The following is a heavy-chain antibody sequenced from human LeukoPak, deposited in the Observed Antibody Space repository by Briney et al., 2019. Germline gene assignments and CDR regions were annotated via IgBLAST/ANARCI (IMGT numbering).Heavy chain of an antibody. Sequence: GGSLRLSCAASGFTFSNFAMSWIRQAPGKGLEWVSYISSSSSTIYYADSVKGRFTISRDNAKNSLYLQMNSLRAEDTAVYYCARDNPTYYDFWSGYYLDYWGQGTLVTVSS. D-gene: IGHD3-3*01. J-gene: IGHJ4*02. V-gene: IGHV3-48*01. CDR3: ARDNPTYYDFWSGYYLDY. CDR1: GFTFSNFA. CDR2: ISSSSSTI.